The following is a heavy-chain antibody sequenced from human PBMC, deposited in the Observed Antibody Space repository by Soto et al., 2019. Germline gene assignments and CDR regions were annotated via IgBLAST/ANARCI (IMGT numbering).Heavy chain of an antibody. CDR1: GYIFSIYW. Sequence: GESLKISCKGSGYIFSIYWIGWVRQVPGKGLEWMGIIYPGDSDTRYNPSFQRQVTISVDKSTSTAYLQMNSLRAEDTAVYYCARDPREYYFDYWGQGTLVTVSS. CDR3: ARDPREYYFDY. J-gene: IGHJ4*02. V-gene: IGHV5-51*01. CDR2: IYPGDSDT.